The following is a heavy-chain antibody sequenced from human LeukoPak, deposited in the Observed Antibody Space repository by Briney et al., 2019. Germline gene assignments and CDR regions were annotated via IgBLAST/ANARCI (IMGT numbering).Heavy chain of an antibody. J-gene: IGHJ4*02. CDR2: INSDGSST. CDR3: ARVNLRGGGYDWRGSFDC. Sequence: PGGSLRLSCAASGFTFSSYWMHWVRQAPGKGLVWVSRINSDGSSTSYADSVKGRFTISRDNAKNTLYLQMDSLRAEDTAVYYCARVNLRGGGYDWRGSFDCWGQGTLVTVSS. V-gene: IGHV3-74*01. CDR1: GFTFSSYW. D-gene: IGHD5-12*01.